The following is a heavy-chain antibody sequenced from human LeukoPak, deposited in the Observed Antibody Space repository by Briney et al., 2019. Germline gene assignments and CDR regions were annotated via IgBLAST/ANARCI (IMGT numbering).Heavy chain of an antibody. Sequence: PGGSLRLSCAASGFTLSTFAVHWVRQAPGKGHEWVAVFSPDGSNEYYIDSVKGRFTISRDISQNTLFLQMSSLRAEDTAVYYCARGRSSTRLWWSRRSYFDYWGQGTLVTVSS. CDR2: FSPDGSNE. D-gene: IGHD2-21*01. V-gene: IGHV3-30*10. CDR3: ARGRSSTRLWWSRRSYFDY. J-gene: IGHJ4*02. CDR1: GFTLSTFA.